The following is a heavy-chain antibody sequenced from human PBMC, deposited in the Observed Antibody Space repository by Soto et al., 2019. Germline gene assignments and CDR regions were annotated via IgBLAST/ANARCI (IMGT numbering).Heavy chain of an antibody. CDR1: GYTFTSYA. D-gene: IGHD6-13*01. Sequence: QVQLVQSGAEEKKPGASVKVSCKASGYTFTSYAMHWVRQAPGQRLEWMGWINAGNGNTKYSQKFQGRVTITRDTSASTAYMELSSLRSEDTAVYYCARPQSIAAAGADYYYGMDVWGQGTTVTVSS. J-gene: IGHJ6*02. CDR2: INAGNGNT. CDR3: ARPQSIAAAGADYYYGMDV. V-gene: IGHV1-3*05.